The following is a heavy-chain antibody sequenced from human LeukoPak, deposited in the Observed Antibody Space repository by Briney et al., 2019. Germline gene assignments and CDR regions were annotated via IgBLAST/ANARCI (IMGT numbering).Heavy chain of an antibody. V-gene: IGHV3-66*03. J-gene: IGHJ4*02. CDR1: GFTVSSNY. Sequence: GGSLRLSCAASGFTVSSNYMSWVRQAPGKGLEWVSVIYSCGSTYYADSVKGRFTISRDNSKNTLYLQMNSLRAGDTAVYYCARAAAGETIDYWGQGTLVTVSS. CDR2: IYSCGST. D-gene: IGHD6-13*01. CDR3: ARAAAGETIDY.